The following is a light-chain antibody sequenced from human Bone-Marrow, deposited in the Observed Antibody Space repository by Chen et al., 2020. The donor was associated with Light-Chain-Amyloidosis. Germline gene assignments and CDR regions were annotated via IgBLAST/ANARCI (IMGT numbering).Light chain of an antibody. V-gene: IGKV3-15*01. Sequence: EIVMTQSPATLSVSPGERATLSCRASQSVSSNLAWYQQKPGQTPRLLIYGASTRATGIPARFRGSWSATEFTLTISSLQSEDFAVYYCQQYNNWPPTFGQGTKVEIK. CDR1: QSVSSN. CDR3: QQYNNWPPT. J-gene: IGKJ1*01. CDR2: GAS.